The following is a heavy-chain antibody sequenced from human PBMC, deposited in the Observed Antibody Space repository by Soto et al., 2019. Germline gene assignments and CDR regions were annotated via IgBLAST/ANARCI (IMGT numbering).Heavy chain of an antibody. D-gene: IGHD5-18*01. CDR2: IYYSGST. CDR3: ARDAPGYRYYYYGMDV. J-gene: IGHJ6*02. CDR1: GGSISSGDYY. Sequence: KTSETLSLTCTVSGGSISSGDYYWSWIRQPPGKGLGWIGYIYYSGSTYYNPSLKSRVTISVDTSKNQFSLKLSSVTAADTAVYYCARDAPGYRYYYYGMDVWGQGTTVTVSS. V-gene: IGHV4-30-4*01.